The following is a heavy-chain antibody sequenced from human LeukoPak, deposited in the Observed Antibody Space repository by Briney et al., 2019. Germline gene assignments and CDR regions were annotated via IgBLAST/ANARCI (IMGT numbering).Heavy chain of an antibody. CDR2: ISSNGGST. V-gene: IGHV3-64*01. D-gene: IGHD1-7*01. Sequence: GGSLRLFCVASGFTFSSYAMHWVRQTPGKGLEYVSAISSNGGSTYYANSVKGRFTISRDNSKNTLYLQMGSLRAEDMAVYYCARDHGNNWNYGYYYYMDVWGKGTTVTVSS. CDR3: ARDHGNNWNYGYYYYMDV. J-gene: IGHJ6*03. CDR1: GFTFSSYA.